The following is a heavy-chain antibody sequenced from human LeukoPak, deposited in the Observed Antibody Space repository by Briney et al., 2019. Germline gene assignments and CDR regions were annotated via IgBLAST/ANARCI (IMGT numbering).Heavy chain of an antibody. D-gene: IGHD6-25*01. CDR2: INHSGST. V-gene: IGHV4-34*01. CDR3: ATTDPRTHRSGKWFDP. Sequence: SETLSLTCAVYGGSFSGYYWSWIRQPPGKGLEWIGEINHSGSTNYNPSLKSRVTISLDRSNNQFSLKLNSVTAADTAVYYCATTDPRTHRSGKWFDPWGQGTLVTVSS. J-gene: IGHJ5*02. CDR1: GGSFSGYY.